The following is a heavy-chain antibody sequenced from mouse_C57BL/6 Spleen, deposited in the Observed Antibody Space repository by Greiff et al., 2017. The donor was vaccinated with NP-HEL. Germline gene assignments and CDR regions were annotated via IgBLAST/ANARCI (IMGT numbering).Heavy chain of an antibody. V-gene: IGHV1-55*01. CDR3: ARAEYDRKRNWYFDV. Sequence: QVQLQQPGAELVKPGASVKMSCKASGYTFTSYWITWVKQRPGQGLEWIGDIYPGSGSTNYNEKFKSKATLTVDTSSSTAYMQLSSLTSEDSAVYYCARAEYDRKRNWYFDVWGTGTTVTGSS. CDR1: GYTFTSYW. D-gene: IGHD2-14*01. J-gene: IGHJ1*03. CDR2: IYPGSGST.